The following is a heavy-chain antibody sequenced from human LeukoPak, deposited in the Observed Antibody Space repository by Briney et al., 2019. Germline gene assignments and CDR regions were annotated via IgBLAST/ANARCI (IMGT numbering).Heavy chain of an antibody. CDR2: INPNSGGT. J-gene: IGHJ5*02. CDR3: ARPRGVLGITIFGVELTGGNWFDP. Sequence: ASVKVSCKASGYTFTGYYMHWVRQAPGQGLEWMGWINPNSGGTNYAQKFQGRVTMTRDTSISTAYMELSRLRSDDTAVYYCARPRGVLGITIFGVELTGGNWFDPWGQGTLVTVSS. CDR1: GYTFTGYY. V-gene: IGHV1-2*02. D-gene: IGHD3-3*01.